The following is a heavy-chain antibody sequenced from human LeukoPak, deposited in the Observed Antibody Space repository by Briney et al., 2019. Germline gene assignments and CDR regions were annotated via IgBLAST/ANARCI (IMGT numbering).Heavy chain of an antibody. D-gene: IGHD2-15*01. CDR1: SGSFSGYY. CDR2: INHSGST. CDR3: ARGDCTGGSCYFNWFDP. Sequence: PSETLSLTCAVYSGSFSGYYWSWIRQPPGKGLEWIGEINHSGSTNYNPSLKSRVTISVDTSKNQFSLKLSSVTAADTAMYYCARGDCTGGSCYFNWFDPWGQGTLVTVSS. V-gene: IGHV4-34*01. J-gene: IGHJ5*02.